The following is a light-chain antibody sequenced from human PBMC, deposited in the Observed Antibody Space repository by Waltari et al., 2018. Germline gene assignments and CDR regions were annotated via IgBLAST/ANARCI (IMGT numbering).Light chain of an antibody. Sequence: SSELTQDPAVSVALGQTVRITCQGDSLRSYYATWYRQRPGQAPVLVIYGSNNRPSGIPDRFSVSRSGNTASVTITGAQAEDEADYYCNSLDSSYNHWVFGGGTKLTVL. J-gene: IGLJ2*01. CDR3: NSLDSSYNHWV. CDR2: GSN. V-gene: IGLV3-19*01. CDR1: SLRSYY.